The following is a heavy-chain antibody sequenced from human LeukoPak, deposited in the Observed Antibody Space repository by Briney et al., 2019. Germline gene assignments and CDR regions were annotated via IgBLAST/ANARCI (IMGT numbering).Heavy chain of an antibody. CDR2: IYPGDSDT. Sequence: HGESLKISCKGSGYSFASYWIAWVRQVPGKDLEWMGIIYPGDSDTRYSPSSQGQVTISVDKSINTAYLQWSSLQASDTATYYCARRGPIAVAGSNWFDPWGQGTLVTVSS. D-gene: IGHD6-19*01. CDR3: ARRGPIAVAGSNWFDP. V-gene: IGHV5-51*01. CDR1: GYSFASYW. J-gene: IGHJ5*02.